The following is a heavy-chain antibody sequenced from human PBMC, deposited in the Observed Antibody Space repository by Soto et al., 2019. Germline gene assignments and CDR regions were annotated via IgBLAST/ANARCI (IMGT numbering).Heavy chain of an antibody. J-gene: IGHJ4*02. CDR2: ISAYNGNT. V-gene: IGHV1-18*01. Sequence: ASVKVSCKASGYTFTSYGISWVRQAPGQGLEWMGWISAYNGNTNYAQKLQGRVTMTTDTSTSTAYMELRSLRSDDTAVYYCARDYGMAASPPRRSLYGYWGQGTLVTVSS. CDR3: ARDYGMAASPPRRSLYGY. D-gene: IGHD6-6*01. CDR1: GYTFTSYG.